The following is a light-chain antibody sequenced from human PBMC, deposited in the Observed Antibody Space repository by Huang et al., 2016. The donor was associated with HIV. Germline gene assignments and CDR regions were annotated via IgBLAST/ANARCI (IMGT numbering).Light chain of an antibody. CDR1: QDIRSS. Sequence: DIQMTQSPSSLSASVGDRVTITCRASQDIRSSLAWYQQKPGKAPKLLLFAASRLESGVPTRCSGSGSGTDYTLTISSRQPEEFATYYCQQYYTTPRDTFGQGTRLAIK. V-gene: IGKV1-NL1*01. J-gene: IGKJ5*01. CDR3: QQYYTTPRDT. CDR2: AAS.